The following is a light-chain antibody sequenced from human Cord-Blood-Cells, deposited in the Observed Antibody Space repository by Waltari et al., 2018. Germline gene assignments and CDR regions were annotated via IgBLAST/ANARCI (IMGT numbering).Light chain of an antibody. V-gene: IGLV2-11*01. CDR2: EVS. Sequence: QSALTQPRSVSGSPGQSVTISCTGTSSDVGGYNYVSWYQQHPGKAPKLMIYEVSKRPAGVPDRCAGSKSGNTAALTISGLQAEDEADYYCCSYAGSYTYVFGTGTKVTVL. J-gene: IGLJ1*01. CDR1: SSDVGGYNY. CDR3: CSYAGSYTYV.